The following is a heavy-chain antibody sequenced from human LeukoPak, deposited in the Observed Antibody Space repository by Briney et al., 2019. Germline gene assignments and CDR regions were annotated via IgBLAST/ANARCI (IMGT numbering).Heavy chain of an antibody. V-gene: IGHV3-21*01. D-gene: IGHD6-13*01. CDR2: ISSSSSYI. Sequence: PGGSLRLSCAASGFTFSSYTMNWVRQAPGKGLEWVSSISSSSSYIYYPDSLKGRFTISRDNAKNSLYLQMNSLRAEDTAVYYCANKQQQTFDYWGQGTLVTVSS. J-gene: IGHJ4*02. CDR3: ANKQQQTFDY. CDR1: GFTFSSYT.